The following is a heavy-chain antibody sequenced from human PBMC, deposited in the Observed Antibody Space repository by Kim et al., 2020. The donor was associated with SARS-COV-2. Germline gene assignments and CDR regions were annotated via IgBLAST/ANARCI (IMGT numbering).Heavy chain of an antibody. Sequence: GGSLRLSCAASGFTFSTYWMSWVRQAPVKGLEWVANIAQDGSEKYYVDSVKGRFTISRDNAKNSLYLQVNSLRADDTAVYYCATDMVHNSLDYWGQGTLVTVSS. CDR3: ATDMVHNSLDY. CDR1: GFTFSTYW. V-gene: IGHV3-7*03. D-gene: IGHD3-10*01. CDR2: IAQDGSEK. J-gene: IGHJ4*02.